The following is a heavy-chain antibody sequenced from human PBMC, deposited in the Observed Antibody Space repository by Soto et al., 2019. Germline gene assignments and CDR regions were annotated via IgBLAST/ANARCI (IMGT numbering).Heavy chain of an antibody. D-gene: IGHD3-9*01. V-gene: IGHV4-59*02. CDR1: GDSVSSYY. J-gene: IGHJ4*02. Sequence: QVQLQESGPGLVKPSETLSLTCTVSGDSVSSYYWSWIRQPPGKGLEWIGYIYYSGSTNYNPSPKSRVTLSVDTSKTQFSLKLSSVTAADTAVYYCARSHDILTGFSSPRFDYWGQGPLVTVSS. CDR3: ARSHDILTGFSSPRFDY. CDR2: IYYSGST.